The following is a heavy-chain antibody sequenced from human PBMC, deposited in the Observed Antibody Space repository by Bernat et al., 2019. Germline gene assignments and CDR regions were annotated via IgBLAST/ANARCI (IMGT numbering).Heavy chain of an antibody. J-gene: IGHJ4*02. D-gene: IGHD5-24*01. CDR3: ARGQGGWLQNYYFDY. V-gene: IGHV3-53*04. Sequence: EVQLVESGGGLVQPGGSLRLSCAASGFTVSSNYMSWVRQAPGTGLEWVSVIYSGGSTYYADSVKGRFTISRHNSKNTLYLQMNSLRAEETAVYYCARGQGGWLQNYYFDYWGQGTLVTVS. CDR2: IYSGGST. CDR1: GFTVSSNY.